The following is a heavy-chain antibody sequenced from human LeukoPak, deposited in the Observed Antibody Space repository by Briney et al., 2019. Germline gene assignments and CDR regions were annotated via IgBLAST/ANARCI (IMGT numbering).Heavy chain of an antibody. J-gene: IGHJ6*03. CDR3: ARSGSCSGGSCYRNYYYYMDV. CDR2: INHSGST. Sequence: KPSETLSLICAVYGGSFSGYYWSWIRQPPGKGLEWIGEINHSGSTNYNPSLKSRVTISVDTSKNQFSLKLSSVTAADTAVYYCARSGSCSGGSCYRNYYYYMDVWGKGTTVTVSS. V-gene: IGHV4-34*01. D-gene: IGHD2-15*01. CDR1: GGSFSGYY.